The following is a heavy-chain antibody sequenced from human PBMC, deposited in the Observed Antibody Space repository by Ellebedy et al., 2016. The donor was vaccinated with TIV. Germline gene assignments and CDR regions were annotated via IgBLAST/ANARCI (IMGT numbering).Heavy chain of an antibody. CDR2: IRSNAYGGTT. D-gene: IGHD1-1*01. Sequence: GESLKISCTASGFTFGDYAMSWFRQAPGKGLEWVGFIRSNAYGGTTEYAASVKGRFTISRDDSKSIAYLQMNSLKTEDTAVYYCTRDPELGTTGTTGDYWGQGTLVTVSS. J-gene: IGHJ4*02. V-gene: IGHV3-49*03. CDR1: GFTFGDYA. CDR3: TRDPELGTTGTTGDY.